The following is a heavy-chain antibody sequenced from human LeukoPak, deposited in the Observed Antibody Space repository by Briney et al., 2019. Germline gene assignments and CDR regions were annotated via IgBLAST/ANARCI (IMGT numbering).Heavy chain of an antibody. V-gene: IGHV1-18*01. D-gene: IGHD2-2*01. CDR2: VSGYSGNT. Sequence: ASVKVSCKVSGYTLTELSMHWVRQAPGQGLEWMGWVSGYSGNTKYAQKVHDRVTMTTDTSTSTAYMELRSLRSDDTAVYYCARGRDIVVVPAARFDPWGQGTLVTVSS. CDR3: ARGRDIVVVPAARFDP. J-gene: IGHJ5*02. CDR1: GYTLTELS.